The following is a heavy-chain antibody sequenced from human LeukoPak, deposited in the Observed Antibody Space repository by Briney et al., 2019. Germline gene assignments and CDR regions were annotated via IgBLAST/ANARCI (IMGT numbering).Heavy chain of an antibody. D-gene: IGHD1-1*01. CDR3: AKEEGGGRTGTGRYYYYYYMDV. CDR1: GFSFSTYG. V-gene: IGHV3-30*18. Sequence: HPGRPLRLSCAASGFSFSTYGMRWVRQAPGKGLEWVSVLSPDGGNKYYADSVKGRFTISRDNSKNTLYLQMHTLTVEDTAIYYCAKEEGGGRTGTGRYYYYYYMDVWGKGTTVTVSS. J-gene: IGHJ6*03. CDR2: LSPDGGNK.